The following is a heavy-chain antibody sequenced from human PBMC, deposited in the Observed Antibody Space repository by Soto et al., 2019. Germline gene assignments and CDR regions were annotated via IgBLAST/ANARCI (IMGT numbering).Heavy chain of an antibody. CDR2: ITYDGGNE. D-gene: IGHD2-2*01. Sequence: QVHLVESGGGVVQSGRSLRLSCAASGFTFSSYAMHWVRQAPGKGLEWVALITYDGGNEYYADSVKGRFIISRDDSENTLSLQMIGLSPEDTAVYYCARDSGIVLVPVTSMDVWGQGTTVTVSS. CDR1: GFTFSSYA. CDR3: ARDSGIVLVPVTSMDV. J-gene: IGHJ6*02. V-gene: IGHV3-30-3*01.